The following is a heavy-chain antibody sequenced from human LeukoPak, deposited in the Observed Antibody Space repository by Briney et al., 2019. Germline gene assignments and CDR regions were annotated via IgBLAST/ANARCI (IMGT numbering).Heavy chain of an antibody. D-gene: IGHD3-16*02. CDR3: AKDIQLST. CDR1: GFTFRDSA. Sequence: GGTLRLSCAASGFTFRDSAMTWVRHVPGKGLEWVSLISYSGGNAYYADSVKGRFTISRDNSENTLSLQMNSLRVEDTARYYCAKDIQLSTWGLGTMVTVSS. V-gene: IGHV3-23*01. CDR2: ISYSGGNA. J-gene: IGHJ3*01.